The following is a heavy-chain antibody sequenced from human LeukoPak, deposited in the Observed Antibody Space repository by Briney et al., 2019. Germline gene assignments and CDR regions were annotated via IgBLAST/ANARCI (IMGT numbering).Heavy chain of an antibody. D-gene: IGHD5-12*01. CDR3: ARAALRTPLTYFDY. CDR2: FYYRGST. CDR1: GGSITSSSYY. J-gene: IGHJ4*02. Sequence: SETLSLTCTVSGGSITSSSYYWGWIRQPPGKGLERSGSFYYRGSTYYNPSLKSRVTISVDTSKNQFSLKLSSVPAADTAVYYCARAALRTPLTYFDYWGQGTLVTVSS. V-gene: IGHV4-39*07.